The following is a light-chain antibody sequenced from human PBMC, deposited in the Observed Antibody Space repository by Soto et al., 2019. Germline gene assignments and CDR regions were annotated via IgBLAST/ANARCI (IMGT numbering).Light chain of an antibody. Sequence: EIVLTQSPGTLSLSPGERATLSCRASQSVSSSYLAWYQQKPGQAPRLLIYGASSRAPGIPDRFSGSGSGTDFTLTVSRLEPEDFAVYYCQQSVTSLTFGGGTKVEIK. V-gene: IGKV3-20*01. J-gene: IGKJ4*01. CDR3: QQSVTSLT. CDR2: GAS. CDR1: QSVSSSY.